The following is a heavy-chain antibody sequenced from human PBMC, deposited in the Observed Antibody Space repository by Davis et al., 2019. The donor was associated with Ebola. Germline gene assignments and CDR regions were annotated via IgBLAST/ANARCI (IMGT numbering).Heavy chain of an antibody. V-gene: IGHV4-4*02. CDR1: GASINSNNW. CDR3: ARVTYLPLD. J-gene: IGHJ4*02. D-gene: IGHD2-15*01. CDR2: IYHSGST. Sequence: SETLSLTCAVSGASINSNNWWRWVRQPPGKGLEWIGEIYHSGSTNYNPSLKSRVTISIDKSKNQFSLKLSSVTAADTAVYYCARVTYLPLDWGQGTLVTVSS.